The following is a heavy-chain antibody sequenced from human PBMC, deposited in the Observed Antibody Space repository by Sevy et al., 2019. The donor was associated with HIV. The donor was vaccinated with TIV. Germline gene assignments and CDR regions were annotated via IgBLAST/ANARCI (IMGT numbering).Heavy chain of an antibody. Sequence: ASLKVSCKASGDTFTRHYMHWVRQAPGQGLEWMGIIDPSGDNANYTQKLQGRLTMTRDTSTSTAYMELGSLRSEDTAVYYCVRADPAQHFDSWGQGTLVTVSS. J-gene: IGHJ4*02. CDR2: IDPSGDNA. V-gene: IGHV1-46*04. CDR3: VRADPAQHFDS. CDR1: GDTFTRHY.